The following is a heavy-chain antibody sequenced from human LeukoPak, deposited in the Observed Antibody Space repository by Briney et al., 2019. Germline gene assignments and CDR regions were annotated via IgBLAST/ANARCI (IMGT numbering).Heavy chain of an antibody. Sequence: SETLSLTCAVYGGSFSGYYWTWIRQPPGKGLEWIGEINHRGSTNYNPSLTSRVTISVDTSKKQLSLKLTSVTAAGTAVYYCARPRRGSGSWYGMDVWGRGTTVTVSS. CDR1: GGSFSGYY. CDR3: ARPRRGSGSWYGMDV. V-gene: IGHV4-34*01. D-gene: IGHD6-13*01. CDR2: INHRGST. J-gene: IGHJ6*04.